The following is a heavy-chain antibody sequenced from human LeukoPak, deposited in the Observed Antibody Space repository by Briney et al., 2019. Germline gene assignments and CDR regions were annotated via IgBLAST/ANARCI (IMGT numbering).Heavy chain of an antibody. CDR1: GFTFSSYA. J-gene: IGHJ4*02. D-gene: IGHD6-19*01. V-gene: IGHV3-30-3*01. CDR3: ARGSPSSGWYLFDY. Sequence: GGSLRLSCAASGFTFSSYAMHWVRQAPGKGLEWVAVISYGGSNKYYADSVKGRFTISRDNSKNTLYLQMNSLRAEDTAVYYCARGSPSSGWYLFDYWGQGTLVTVSS. CDR2: ISYGGSNK.